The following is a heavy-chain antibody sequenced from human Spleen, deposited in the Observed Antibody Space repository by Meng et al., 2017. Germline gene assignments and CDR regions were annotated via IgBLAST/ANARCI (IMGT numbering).Heavy chain of an antibody. CDR1: GGSISSGGYY. D-gene: IGHD3-9*01. V-gene: IGHV4-31*01. CDR2: IYYSGST. CDR3: ARSAYAINNWFDP. J-gene: IGHJ5*02. Sequence: HVPLQQWGAGLLKPSATLSLTCAVYGGSISSGGYYWSWIRQHPGKGLEWIGYIYYSGSTYYNPSLKSLVTISVDTSKNQFSLKLSSVTAADTAVYYCARSAYAINNWFDPWGQGTLVTVSS.